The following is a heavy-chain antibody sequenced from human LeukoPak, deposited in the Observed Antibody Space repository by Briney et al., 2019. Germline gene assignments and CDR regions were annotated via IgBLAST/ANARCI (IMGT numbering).Heavy chain of an antibody. CDR1: GYTFTGYY. CDR3: ATATYCSGGSCFDY. D-gene: IGHD2-15*01. CDR2: INPNSGGT. J-gene: IGHJ4*02. V-gene: IGHV1-2*06. Sequence: GASVKVSCKASGYTFTGYYMHWVRQAPGQGLEWMGRINPNSGGTNYAQKFQGRVTMTRDTSISTAYMELSRLRSDDTAVYYCATATYCSGGSCFDYWGQGTLVTVSS.